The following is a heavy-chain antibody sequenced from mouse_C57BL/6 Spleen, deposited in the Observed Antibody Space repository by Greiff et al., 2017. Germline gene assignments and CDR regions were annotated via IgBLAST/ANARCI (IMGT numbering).Heavy chain of an antibody. CDR1: GYTFTSYW. D-gene: IGHD3-3*01. V-gene: IGHV1-69*01. CDR3: ARWGESLGDWYFDV. CDR2: IDPSDSYT. J-gene: IGHJ1*03. Sequence: QVQLQQPGAELVMPGASVKLSCKASGYTFTSYWMHWVKQRPGQGLEWIGEIDPSDSYTNYNQKFKGKSTLTVDKSSSTAYMQLSSLTSEDSAVYYCARWGESLGDWYFDVWGTGTTVTVSS.